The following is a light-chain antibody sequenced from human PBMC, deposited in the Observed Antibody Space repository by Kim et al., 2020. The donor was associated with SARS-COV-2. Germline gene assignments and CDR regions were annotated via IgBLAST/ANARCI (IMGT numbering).Light chain of an antibody. Sequence: RVTIACTGSSSNIGAGYAVHWYQQLPGTAPKLLIYDNTNRPSGVPDRISGSKSGTSASLAITGLQAEDEADYYCQSYDSSLSGYVFGTGTKVTVL. J-gene: IGLJ1*01. CDR3: QSYDSSLSGYV. CDR2: DNT. CDR1: SSNIGAGYA. V-gene: IGLV1-40*01.